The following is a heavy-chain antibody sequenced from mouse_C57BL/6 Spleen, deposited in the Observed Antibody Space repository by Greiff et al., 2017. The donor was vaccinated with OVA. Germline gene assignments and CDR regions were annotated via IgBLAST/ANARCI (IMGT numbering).Heavy chain of an antibody. CDR1: GYTFTDYY. CDR2: INPNNGGT. CDR3: ARDYGSSYNDWYFDV. Sequence: VQLQQSGPELVKPGASVKISCKASGYTFTDYYMNWVKQSHGKSLEWIGDINPNNGGTSYNQKFKGKATLTVDKSSSTAYMELRSLTSEDSAVYYCARDYGSSYNDWYFDVWGTGTTVTVSS. V-gene: IGHV1-26*01. D-gene: IGHD1-1*01. J-gene: IGHJ1*03.